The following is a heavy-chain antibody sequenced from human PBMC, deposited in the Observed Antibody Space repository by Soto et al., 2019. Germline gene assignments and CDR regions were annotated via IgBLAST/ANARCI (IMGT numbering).Heavy chain of an antibody. D-gene: IGHD5-12*01. CDR1: GYSFTSYW. J-gene: IGHJ3*02. CDR2: IYPGDSVT. V-gene: IGHV5-51*01. Sequence: GESLKISCKGSGYSFTSYWIGWVRQMPGKGLEWMGIIYPGDSVTRYSPSFQGQVTISADKSISTAYLQWSSLKASDTAMYYCASQEMATKNVDAFDIWGQGTMVTFSS. CDR3: ASQEMATKNVDAFDI.